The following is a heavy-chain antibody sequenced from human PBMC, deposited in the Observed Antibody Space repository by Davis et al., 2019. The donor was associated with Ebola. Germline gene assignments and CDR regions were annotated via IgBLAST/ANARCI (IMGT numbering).Heavy chain of an antibody. J-gene: IGHJ4*02. CDR1: GGSISSGGYY. D-gene: IGHD5-24*01. Sequence: PSETLSLTCTVSGGSISSGGYYWSWIRQHPGKGLEWIGYIYYSGSTYYNPSLKSRVTISVDTSKNQFSLKLSSVTAADTAVYYCARDGDGYNSFDYWGQGTLVTVSS. V-gene: IGHV4-31*03. CDR2: IYYSGST. CDR3: ARDGDGYNSFDY.